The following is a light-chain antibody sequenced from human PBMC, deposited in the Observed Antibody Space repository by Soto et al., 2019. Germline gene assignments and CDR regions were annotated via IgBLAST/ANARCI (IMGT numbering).Light chain of an antibody. V-gene: IGLV2-14*01. J-gene: IGLJ1*01. Sequence: QSALTQPASVSWSPGQSITISCTGTSSDVGGYNYVSWYQQHPGKAPKLMIYDVSNRPSGVSNRFSGSKSGNTASLTISGLQAEDEADYYCSSYTSSSTQVFGTGTKVTVL. CDR2: DVS. CDR1: SSDVGGYNY. CDR3: SSYTSSSTQV.